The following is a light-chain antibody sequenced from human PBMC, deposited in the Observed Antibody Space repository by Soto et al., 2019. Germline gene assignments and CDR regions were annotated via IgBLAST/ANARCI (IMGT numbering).Light chain of an antibody. Sequence: DVQMTQSPSTLSASVGDRVTITCRASQSLSSWLAWYQQKPGKAPKLLIYKASTLDSGVPSRFSGSGSGTEFTLTINSLQPDDFATYYCQQYNRYRTFGQGTKVENK. V-gene: IGKV1-5*03. CDR2: KAS. CDR1: QSLSSW. J-gene: IGKJ1*01. CDR3: QQYNRYRT.